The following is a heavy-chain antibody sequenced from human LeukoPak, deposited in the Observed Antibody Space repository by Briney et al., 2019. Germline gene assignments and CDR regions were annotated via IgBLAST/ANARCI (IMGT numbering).Heavy chain of an antibody. CDR2: IKQDGSDK. J-gene: IGHJ4*02. D-gene: IGHD6-6*01. CDR3: ARGGAAPDY. Sequence: SGGSLRLSCAASGCTFSGYWMSWVRQAPGKGLEWVANIKQDGSDKNYMDSVKGRFTISRDNAKNSLYLQMNSLRVEDTAVYYCARGGAAPDYWGQGTLVTVSS. V-gene: IGHV3-7*01. CDR1: GCTFSGYW.